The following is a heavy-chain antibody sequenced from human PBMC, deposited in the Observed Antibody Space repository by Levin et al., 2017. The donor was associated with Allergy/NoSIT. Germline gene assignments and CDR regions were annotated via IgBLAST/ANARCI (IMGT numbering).Heavy chain of an antibody. CDR1: GGSISSYY. CDR3: ARDHSGHGYSYGYAFDI. D-gene: IGHD5-18*01. Sequence: SETLSLTCTVSGGSISSYYWSWIRQPPGKGLEWIGYIYYSGSTNYNPSLKSRVTISVDTSKNQFSLKLSSVTAADTAVYYCARDHSGHGYSYGYAFDIWGQGTMVTVSS. J-gene: IGHJ3*02. CDR2: IYYSGST. V-gene: IGHV4-59*01.